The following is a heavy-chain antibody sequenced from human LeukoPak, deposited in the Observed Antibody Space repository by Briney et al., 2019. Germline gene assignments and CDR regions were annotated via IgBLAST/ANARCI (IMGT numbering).Heavy chain of an antibody. V-gene: IGHV6-1*01. D-gene: IGHD6-13*01. CDR3: ARDRPAYSSSWPPYGMDV. Sequence: RSQTLSLTCAISGDSVSSNSAAWNWIRQSPWRGLEWLGRTYYRSKWYNDYAVSVKSRITINPDTSKNQFSLQLNSVTPEDTAVYYCARDRPAYSSSWPPYGMDVWGQGTTVTVSS. CDR2: TYYRSKWYN. J-gene: IGHJ6*02. CDR1: GDSVSSNSAA.